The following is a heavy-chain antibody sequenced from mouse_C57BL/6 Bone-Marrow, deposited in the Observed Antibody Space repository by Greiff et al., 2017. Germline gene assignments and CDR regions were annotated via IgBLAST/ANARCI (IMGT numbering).Heavy chain of an antibody. D-gene: IGHD1-1*01. CDR3: ARQDYYGSWFAY. CDR1: GYTFTSYW. Sequence: QVQLQQPGAELVKPGASVKLSCKASGYTFTSYWMHWVKQRPGQGLEWIGMIHPNSGSTNYNEKFKSKATLTVDKSSSTAYMQLSSLTSEGSAVYYCARQDYYGSWFAYWGQGTLVTVSA. J-gene: IGHJ3*01. CDR2: IHPNSGST. V-gene: IGHV1-64*01.